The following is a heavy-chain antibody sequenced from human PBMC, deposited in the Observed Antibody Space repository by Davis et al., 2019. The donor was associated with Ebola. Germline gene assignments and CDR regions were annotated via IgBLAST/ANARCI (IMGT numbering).Heavy chain of an antibody. Sequence: MPSETLSLTCTVSGGSISSYYWSWIRQPPGKGLEWIGYIYYSGSTNYNPSLKSRVTISVDRSKNQFSLKLSSVTAADTAVYYCAREVYYYDSSGYYFGWFDPWGQGTLVTVSS. V-gene: IGHV4-59*12. CDR2: IYYSGST. CDR3: AREVYYYDSSGYYFGWFDP. J-gene: IGHJ5*02. CDR1: GGSISSYY. D-gene: IGHD3-22*01.